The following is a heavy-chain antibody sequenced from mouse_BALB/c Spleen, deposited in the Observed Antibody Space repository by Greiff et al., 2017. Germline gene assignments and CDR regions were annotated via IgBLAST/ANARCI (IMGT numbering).Heavy chain of an antibody. J-gene: IGHJ3*01. D-gene: IGHD2-3*01. V-gene: IGHV1-54*01. CDR1: GYAFTNYL. CDR2: INPGSGGT. Sequence: QVQLKQSGAELVRPGTSVKVSCKASGYAFTNYLIEWVKQRPGQGLEWIGVINPGSGGTNYNEKFKGKATLTADKSSSTAYMQLSSLTSDDSAVYFCARSDGYYPFAYWGQGTLVTVSA. CDR3: ARSDGYYPFAY.